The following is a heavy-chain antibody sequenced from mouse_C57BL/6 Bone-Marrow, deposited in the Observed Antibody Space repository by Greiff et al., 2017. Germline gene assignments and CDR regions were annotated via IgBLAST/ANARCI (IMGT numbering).Heavy chain of an antibody. CDR1: GYTFTSYT. J-gene: IGHJ3*01. CDR3: GRGDYYGSVFAY. D-gene: IGHD1-1*01. Sequence: VKLLQSGAELARPGASVKMSCKASGYTFTSYTMHWVKRRPGQGLEWIGYIYPSHGYTKYNQKFKDKATLTADKSSSTAYMQLSSLTSEDSAVYYSGRGDYYGSVFAYWGQGTLVTVSA. V-gene: IGHV1-4*01. CDR2: IYPSHGYT.